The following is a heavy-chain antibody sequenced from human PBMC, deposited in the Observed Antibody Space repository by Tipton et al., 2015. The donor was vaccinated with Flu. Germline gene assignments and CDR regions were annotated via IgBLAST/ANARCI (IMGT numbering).Heavy chain of an antibody. V-gene: IGHV4-38-2*01. Sequence: LRLSCAASGFTFSSYEMNWVRQVPGKGLEWIGNIHRSGNTYHNPSLKSRVTISVELSKNQFSLRLSSVTAADTAVYHCARREYSNYVSEPKNWFDPWGQGTLVTVSS. J-gene: IGHJ5*02. CDR3: ARREYSNYVSEPKNWFDP. CDR1: GFTFSSYE. D-gene: IGHD4-11*01. CDR2: IHRSGNT.